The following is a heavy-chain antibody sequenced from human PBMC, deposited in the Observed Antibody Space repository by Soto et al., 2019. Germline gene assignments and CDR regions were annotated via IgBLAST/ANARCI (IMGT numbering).Heavy chain of an antibody. D-gene: IGHD6-19*01. CDR3: ARDRIAVAGNPEYFQH. Sequence: GGSLRLSCAASGFTFNDYYMSWIRQAPGKGLEWVSVIYSGGSTYYADSVKGRFTISRDNSKNTLYLQMNSLRAEDTAVYYCARDRIAVAGNPEYFQHWGQGTLVTVSS. V-gene: IGHV3-66*01. CDR2: IYSGGST. CDR1: GFTFNDYY. J-gene: IGHJ1*01.